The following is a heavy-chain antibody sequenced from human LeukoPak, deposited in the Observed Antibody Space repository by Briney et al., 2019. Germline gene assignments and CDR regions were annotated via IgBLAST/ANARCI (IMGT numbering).Heavy chain of an antibody. CDR1: VLTCSSYW. V-gene: IGHV3-7*04. D-gene: IGHD5-18*01. CDR3: ARLRGYSYGFDY. Sequence: QSGGSETLSCAASVLTCSSYWMSWARHAPGKGLEWVANINQDGREKYYMHSVKGRITISRDNTKTSLYLQMNSLRVEDTAVYHCARLRGYSYGFDYWGQG. J-gene: IGHJ4*02. CDR2: INQDGREK.